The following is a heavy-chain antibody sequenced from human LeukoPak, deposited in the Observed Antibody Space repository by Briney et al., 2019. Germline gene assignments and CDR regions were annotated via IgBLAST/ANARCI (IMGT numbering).Heavy chain of an antibody. V-gene: IGHV4-4*09. J-gene: IGHJ4*02. Sequence: PSETLSLTCTVSGDSFSSYYWSWIRQPPGKGLEWFGYIYTSGGTNYIPSLKGRVTISIDTSKNQFSLKLSSVTAADSAVYYCARLTRLSTSPDRYYLDYWGQGTLVTVSS. CDR1: GDSFSSYY. D-gene: IGHD6-6*01. CDR2: IYTSGGT. CDR3: ARLTRLSTSPDRYYLDY.